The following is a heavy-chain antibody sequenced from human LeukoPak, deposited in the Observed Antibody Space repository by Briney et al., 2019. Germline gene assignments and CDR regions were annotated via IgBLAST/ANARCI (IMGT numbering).Heavy chain of an antibody. Sequence: GGSVRLSCAASGFTFSGFWMHWVRHAPGKGLMWVSHINVGGSTTSYADSVKGRFTISRDNAKNTLYLQMNSLRANDTAVYYCARGSGRNGWFDPWGQGTLVTVSS. J-gene: IGHJ5*02. CDR1: GFTFSGFW. D-gene: IGHD2-8*01. CDR3: ARGSGRNGWFDP. V-gene: IGHV3-74*01. CDR2: INVGGSTT.